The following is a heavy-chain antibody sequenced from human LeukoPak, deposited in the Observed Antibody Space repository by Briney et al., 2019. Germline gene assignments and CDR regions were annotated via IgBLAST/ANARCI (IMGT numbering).Heavy chain of an antibody. V-gene: IGHV1-18*01. Sequence: ASVKVSFKASGYTFTSYGISWVRQAPGQGLEWMGWISAYNGNTNYAQKLQGRVTMTTDTSTSTAYMELRSLRSDDTAVYYCARDYGISSSWYLEAVAYYYGMDVWGQGTTVTVSS. CDR2: ISAYNGNT. J-gene: IGHJ6*02. CDR1: GYTFTSYG. CDR3: ARDYGISSSWYLEAVAYYYGMDV. D-gene: IGHD6-13*01.